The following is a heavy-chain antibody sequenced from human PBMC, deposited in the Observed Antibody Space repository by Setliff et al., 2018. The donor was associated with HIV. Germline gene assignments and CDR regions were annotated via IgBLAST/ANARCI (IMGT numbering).Heavy chain of an antibody. V-gene: IGHV4-59*01. J-gene: IGHJ3*02. CDR1: GGSISSYY. CDR3: ARAEMATIVAFDI. D-gene: IGHD5-12*01. Sequence: SETLSLTCTVSGGSISSYYWSWIRQPPGKGLEWIGYTYYSGSTKYNPSLTSRVTISVDTSKNHFTLKPTSVTAADTAVYYCARAEMATIVAFDIWGQGTMVT. CDR2: TYYSGST.